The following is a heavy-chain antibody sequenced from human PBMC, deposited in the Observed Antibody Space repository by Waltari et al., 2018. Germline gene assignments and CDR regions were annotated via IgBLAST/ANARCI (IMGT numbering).Heavy chain of an antibody. D-gene: IGHD3-16*01. J-gene: IGHJ4*02. V-gene: IGHV3-23*01. CDR2: ISDSGGGT. CDR1: GFTFSTYV. Sequence: EVQLLESGGGLVQPGGSLRLSCAASGFTFSTYVMSWVRRAPGKGLEWVSGISDSGGGTYYADSVKGRFTISRDNSMHTLYLQMHSLRAEDTAVYYCAKLDSGGSWGQGTLVTVSS. CDR3: AKLDSGGS.